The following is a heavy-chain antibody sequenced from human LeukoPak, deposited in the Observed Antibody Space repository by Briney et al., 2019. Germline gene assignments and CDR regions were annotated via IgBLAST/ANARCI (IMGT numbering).Heavy chain of an antibody. CDR1: GYTFTSYG. J-gene: IGHJ4*02. CDR2: ISAYNGNT. D-gene: IGHD3-22*01. CDR3: ARDSTLNYYDSSGYTDPTDY. V-gene: IGHV1-18*01. Sequence: GASVKVSCKASGYTFTSYGISWVRQAPGQGLEWMGWISAYNGNTNYAQKLQGRVTMTTDTSTSTAYMELRSLRSDDTAVYYCARDSTLNYYDSSGYTDPTDYWGQGTLVTVSS.